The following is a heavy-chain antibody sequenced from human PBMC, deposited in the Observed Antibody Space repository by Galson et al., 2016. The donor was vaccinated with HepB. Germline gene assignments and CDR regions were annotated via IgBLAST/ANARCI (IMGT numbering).Heavy chain of an antibody. CDR2: MNSDGSTT. D-gene: IGHD3-22*01. J-gene: IGHJ4*02. V-gene: IGHV3-74*01. CDR1: GFTFSSYW. Sequence: SLRLSCAASGFTFSSYWMHWVRQAPGKGLVWVSRMNSDGSTTNYADSVKGRFTISRDNAKNTLYLQMSSLRAEDTAVYFCARGVADNYFDTGGHYCDFWGQGNLVIVSS. CDR3: ARGVADNYFDTGGHYCDF.